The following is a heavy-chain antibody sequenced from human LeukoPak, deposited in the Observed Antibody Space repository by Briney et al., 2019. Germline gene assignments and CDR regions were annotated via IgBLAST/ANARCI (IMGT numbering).Heavy chain of an antibody. CDR1: GYTFTSYY. CDR3: ARDRVAVAGRSYYYYYMDV. CDR2: INPSGGST. Sequence: ASVKVSCKASGYTFTSYYMHWVRQAPGQGLEWMGIINPSGGSTSYAQKFQGRVTMTRDTSTSTVYMELSSLRSEDTAVYYCARDRVAVAGRSYYYYYMDVWGKGTTVTISS. J-gene: IGHJ6*03. D-gene: IGHD6-19*01. V-gene: IGHV1-46*01.